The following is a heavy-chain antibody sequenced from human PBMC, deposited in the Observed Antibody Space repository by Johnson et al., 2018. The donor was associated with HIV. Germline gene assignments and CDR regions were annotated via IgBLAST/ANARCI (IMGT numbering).Heavy chain of an antibody. CDR1: GFTFDDYT. D-gene: IGHD5-24*01. J-gene: IGHJ3*02. V-gene: IGHV3-30*02. Sequence: QVQLVESGGGVVQPGGSLRLSCAASGFTFDDYTMHWVRQAPGKGLEWVAFIRYDGSNQYYVDSVKGRFTISRENAKNSLYLQMNSLRAGDTAVYYCARGEEMATILIWGQGTMVTVSS. CDR3: ARGEEMATILI. CDR2: IRYDGSNQ.